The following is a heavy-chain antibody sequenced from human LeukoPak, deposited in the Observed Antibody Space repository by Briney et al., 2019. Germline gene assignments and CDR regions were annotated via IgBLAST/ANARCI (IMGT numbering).Heavy chain of an antibody. CDR3: ATIAAAVGWFDP. D-gene: IGHD6-13*01. CDR1: GYTFTSYD. Sequence: ASVKVSCKASGYTFTSYDINWVRQAPGKGLEWMGGFDPEDGETIYAQKFQGRVTMTEDTSTDTAYMELSSLRSEDTAVYYCATIAAAVGWFDPWGQGTLVTVSS. V-gene: IGHV1-24*01. J-gene: IGHJ5*02. CDR2: FDPEDGET.